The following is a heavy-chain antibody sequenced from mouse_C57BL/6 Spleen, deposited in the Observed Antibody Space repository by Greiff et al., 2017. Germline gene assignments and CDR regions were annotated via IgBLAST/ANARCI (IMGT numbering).Heavy chain of an antibody. CDR2: IDPSDSYT. V-gene: IGHV1-69*01. J-gene: IGHJ1*03. D-gene: IGHD1-1*01. Sequence: QVQLQQPGAELVMPGASVKLSCKASGYTFTSYWMHWVKQRPGQGLEWIGEIDPSDSYTNYNQKFKGKSTLTVDKSSSTAYMQLCSLTSEDSAVYYYARGYYGSSHWDFDVWGTGTTVTVSS. CDR1: GYTFTSYW. CDR3: ARGYYGSSHWDFDV.